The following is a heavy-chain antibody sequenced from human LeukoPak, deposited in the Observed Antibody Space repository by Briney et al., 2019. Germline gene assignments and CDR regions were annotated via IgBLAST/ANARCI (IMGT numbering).Heavy chain of an antibody. CDR2: IXSXGSAI. Sequence: GGSLRLSXAASGFTFNSXXXXXXRQAPGXXXEWVSXIXSXGSAIXXXXSXXXXXXXXRYNAKKLLYLQMNSLRADDTAVYYCARGGSYVHYWGQGTLVTVSS. CDR1: GFTFNSXX. J-gene: IGHJ4*02. D-gene: IGHD1-26*01. CDR3: ARGGSYVHY. V-gene: IGHV3-48*03.